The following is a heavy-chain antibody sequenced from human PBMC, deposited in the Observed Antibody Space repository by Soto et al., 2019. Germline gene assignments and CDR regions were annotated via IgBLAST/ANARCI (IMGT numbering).Heavy chain of an antibody. J-gene: IGHJ4*02. Sequence: SETLSLTCTVSGGSISSYYWSWIRQPAGKGLEWIGRIYSDGSTAYKSSLKSRVTMSVDTSKNQFSLRLTFVTAADTAVYYCARRVLAAAGDYYDSWGQGTLVTVSS. D-gene: IGHD6-13*01. V-gene: IGHV4-4*07. CDR1: GGSISSYY. CDR3: ARRVLAAAGDYYDS. CDR2: IYSDGST.